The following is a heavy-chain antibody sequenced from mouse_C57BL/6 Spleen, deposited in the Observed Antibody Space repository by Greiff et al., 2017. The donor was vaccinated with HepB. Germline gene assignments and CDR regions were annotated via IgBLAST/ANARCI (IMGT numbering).Heavy chain of an antibody. J-gene: IGHJ2*01. CDR3: ARKGDYYCGSQYYFDY. D-gene: IGHD1-1*01. CDR2: IDPSDSYT. Sequence: QVQLQQPGAELVMPGASVKLSCKASGYTFTSYWMHWVKQRPGQGLEWIGEIDPSDSYTNYNQKFKGKSTLTVDKSSSPAYMQLSSLTYEDSAVYYGARKGDYYCGSQYYFDYWGQGTTLTVSS. CDR1: GYTFTSYW. V-gene: IGHV1-69*01.